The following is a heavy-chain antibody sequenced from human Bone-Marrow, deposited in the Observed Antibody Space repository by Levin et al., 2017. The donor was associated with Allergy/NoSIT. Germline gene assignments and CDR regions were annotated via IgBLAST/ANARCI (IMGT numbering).Heavy chain of an antibody. CDR2: ISYDGSNK. CDR3: AKEGKGSDWSYYFDD. CDR1: GFTFTTYG. J-gene: IGHJ4*02. Sequence: HAGGSLRLSCAASGFTFTTYGMHWVRQAPGKGLEWVAVISYDGSNKYYGDSVKGRFTISRDNSKKTLYLQMNFLRVEDTAVYYCAKEGKGSDWSYYFDDWGQGTLVTVSS. V-gene: IGHV3-30*18. D-gene: IGHD6-19*01.